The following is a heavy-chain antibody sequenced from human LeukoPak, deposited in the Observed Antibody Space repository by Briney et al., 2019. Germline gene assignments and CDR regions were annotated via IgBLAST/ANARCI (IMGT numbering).Heavy chain of an antibody. Sequence: GGSLRLSCAASGFTFSSYSMNWVRQAPGKGLEWVSSISSSSSHIYYADSVKGRFTISRDDAKNSLYLQMNSLRAEDTAVYYCARDEQWLAYDYWGQGTLVTVSS. D-gene: IGHD6-19*01. CDR2: ISSSSSHI. CDR3: ARDEQWLAYDY. CDR1: GFTFSSYS. J-gene: IGHJ4*02. V-gene: IGHV3-21*01.